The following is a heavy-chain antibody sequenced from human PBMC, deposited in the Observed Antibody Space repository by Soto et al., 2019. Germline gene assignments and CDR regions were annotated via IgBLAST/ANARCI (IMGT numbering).Heavy chain of an antibody. V-gene: IGHV3-23*01. J-gene: IGHJ3*02. Sequence: HPGGSLRLSCAASGFTFSKYAMTWARQAPGKGLEWVSAISSNGAGTYYVDSVKGRFTVSRDNSKNTLYLQMHSLRAEDTAVYYCARELVLGLRSAFGMWGQGTLVTVSS. CDR2: ISSNGAGT. CDR3: ARELVLGLRSAFGM. D-gene: IGHD2-15*01. CDR1: GFTFSKYA.